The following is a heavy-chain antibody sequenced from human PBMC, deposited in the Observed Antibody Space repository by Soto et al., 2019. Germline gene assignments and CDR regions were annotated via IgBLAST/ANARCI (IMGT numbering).Heavy chain of an antibody. D-gene: IGHD6-13*01. J-gene: IGHJ5*02. CDR2: ISAYNGNT. CDR3: ARGYRYAAAGTYWFDP. Sequence: GASVKVSCKASGYTFTSYGISWVRQAPGQGLEWMGWISAYNGNTNYAQKLQGRATMTTDTSTSTAYMELRSLRSDDTAVYYCARGYRYAAAGTYWFDPWGQGTLVTVSS. V-gene: IGHV1-18*04. CDR1: GYTFTSYG.